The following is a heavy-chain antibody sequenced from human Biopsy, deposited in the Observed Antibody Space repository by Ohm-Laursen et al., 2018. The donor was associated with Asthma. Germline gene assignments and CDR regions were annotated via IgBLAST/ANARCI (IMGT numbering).Heavy chain of an antibody. D-gene: IGHD2-2*01. CDR3: ARKAGSCISRTCYSLDF. Sequence: GASVKVSCKPLGGTFNTYVIGWVRQAPGQGLEWMGGTNSVFGTTTYPQKFQDRVTITADDSTSTVYMELSGLRSEDTAVYYCARKAGSCISRTCYSLDFWGQGTLVTVSS. J-gene: IGHJ4*02. CDR1: GGTFNTYV. CDR2: TNSVFGTT. V-gene: IGHV1-69*13.